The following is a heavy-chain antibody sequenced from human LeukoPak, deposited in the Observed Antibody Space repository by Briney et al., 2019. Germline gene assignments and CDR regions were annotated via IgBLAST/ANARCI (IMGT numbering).Heavy chain of an antibody. CDR1: GFTFSSYA. CDR2: ISYDGSNK. CDR3: AREGRVVVVAATTPFDY. J-gene: IGHJ4*02. D-gene: IGHD2-15*01. V-gene: IGHV3-30*04. Sequence: PGRSLRLSCAASGFTFSSYAMHWVRQAPGKGLEWVAVISYDGSNKYYADSVKGRFTISRDNSKNTLYLQMNSQRAEDTAVYYCAREGRVVVVAATTPFDYWGQGTLVTVSS.